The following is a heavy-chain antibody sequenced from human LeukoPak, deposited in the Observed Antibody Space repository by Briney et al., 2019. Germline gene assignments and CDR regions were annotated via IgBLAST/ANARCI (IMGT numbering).Heavy chain of an antibody. Sequence: GGSLRLSCAASGFTFETYWTSWVRQAPGKGLEWVANIKHDGSEKYYVDSVKGRFTISRDNSKNTLYLQMNSLRAEDTAVYYCAKGGSSSPIFDYWGQGTLVTVSS. CDR2: IKHDGSEK. V-gene: IGHV3-7*03. CDR3: AKGGSSSPIFDY. D-gene: IGHD6-6*01. CDR1: GFTFETYW. J-gene: IGHJ4*02.